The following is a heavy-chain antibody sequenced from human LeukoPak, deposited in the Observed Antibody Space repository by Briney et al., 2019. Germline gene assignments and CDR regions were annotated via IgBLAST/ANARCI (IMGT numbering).Heavy chain of an antibody. CDR2: IHETGDS. V-gene: IGHV3-69-1*02. CDR1: GLALRNYH. CDR3: AATGR. Sequence: GGSLRLSCVGSGLALRNYHVTWVRQAPGKGLEWVADIHETGDSHYADSVKGRFTISRENAKNSVYLQMNSLRADDTAVYYCAATGRWAQGPLVAVSS. J-gene: IGHJ4*02.